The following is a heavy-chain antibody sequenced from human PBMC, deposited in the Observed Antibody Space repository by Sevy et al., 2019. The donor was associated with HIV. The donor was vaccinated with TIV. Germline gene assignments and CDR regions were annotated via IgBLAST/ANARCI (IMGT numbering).Heavy chain of an antibody. CDR1: GFTFSSYA. Sequence: GGSLRLSCAASGFTFSSYAMSWVRQAPGKGLEWVSAISGSGGSTYYADSVKGRFTISRDNSKNTLYLQMNSLRAEDTAVYYCAKDRASGSYYDYFDYWGQGTLVTVSS. D-gene: IGHD1-26*01. J-gene: IGHJ4*02. V-gene: IGHV3-23*01. CDR2: ISGSGGST. CDR3: AKDRASGSYYDYFDY.